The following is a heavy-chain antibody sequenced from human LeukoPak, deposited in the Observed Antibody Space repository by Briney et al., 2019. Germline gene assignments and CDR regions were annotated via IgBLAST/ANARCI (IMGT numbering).Heavy chain of an antibody. D-gene: IGHD4-17*01. Sequence: SETLSLTCTVSGGSISSYYWSWIRQPPGKGLEWIGYIYYSGSTNYNPSLKSRVTISVDTSKNQFSLKLSSVTAADTAVYYCARHYGDYFFSWFDPWGQGTLVTVSS. CDR1: GGSISSYY. J-gene: IGHJ5*02. V-gene: IGHV4-59*08. CDR3: ARHYGDYFFSWFDP. CDR2: IYYSGST.